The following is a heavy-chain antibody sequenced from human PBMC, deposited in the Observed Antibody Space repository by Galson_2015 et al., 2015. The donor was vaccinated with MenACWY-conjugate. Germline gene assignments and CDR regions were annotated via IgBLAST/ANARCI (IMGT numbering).Heavy chain of an antibody. J-gene: IGHJ4*02. Sequence: SLRLSCAASGFTFSSYSMNWVRQAPGKGLEWVSSISSSRSYIYYADSEKGRFTISRDNAKNSLYLQMNSLRAEDTAVYYCARDGCSSTSCYGHSDYWGPGTLVTVSS. D-gene: IGHD2-2*01. CDR3: ARDGCSSTSCYGHSDY. V-gene: IGHV3-21*01. CDR2: ISSSRSYI. CDR1: GFTFSSYS.